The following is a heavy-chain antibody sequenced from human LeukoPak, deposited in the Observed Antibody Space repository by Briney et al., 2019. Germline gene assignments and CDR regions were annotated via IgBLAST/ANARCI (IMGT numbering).Heavy chain of an antibody. Sequence: PSETLSLTCTVSGGSISSYYWSWIRQPAGKGLEWIGRIYTSGSTNYNPSLKSRVTISVDTSKNQFSLKLSSVTAADTAVYYCARDTGIAVAGTVENWGQGTLVTVSS. V-gene: IGHV4-4*07. CDR1: GGSISSYY. D-gene: IGHD6-19*01. J-gene: IGHJ4*02. CDR2: IYTSGST. CDR3: ARDTGIAVAGTVEN.